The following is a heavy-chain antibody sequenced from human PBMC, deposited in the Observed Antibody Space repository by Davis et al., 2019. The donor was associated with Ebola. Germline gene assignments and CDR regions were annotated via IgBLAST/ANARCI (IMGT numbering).Heavy chain of an antibody. D-gene: IGHD2-21*02. CDR2: IFSSGST. J-gene: IGHJ4*02. Sequence: MPSETLSLTCTVSGGSISSYYWSWIRQPPGKGLEWIGSIFSSGSTYYNPSLKSRVTISVDKSKKQFFLNLRSVTAADMGVYYCARHMDGDYYSDYWGQGTLVTVSS. CDR3: ARHMDGDYYSDY. CDR1: GGSISSYY. V-gene: IGHV4-59*04.